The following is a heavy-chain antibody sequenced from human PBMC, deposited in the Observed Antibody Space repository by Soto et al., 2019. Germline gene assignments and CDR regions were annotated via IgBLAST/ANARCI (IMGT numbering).Heavy chain of an antibody. CDR2: MNPNSGNT. CDR1: GYTFTSYD. V-gene: IGHV1-8*01. CDR3: ARVWVVVVGWGYYYGMDV. D-gene: IGHD2-15*01. J-gene: IGHJ6*02. Sequence: GGPVKVSCKASGYTFTSYDINWVRQATGQGLEWMGWMNPNSGNTGYAQKFQGRVTMTRNTSISTAYMELSSLRSEDTAVYYCARVWVVVVGWGYYYGMDVWGQGTTVTVSS.